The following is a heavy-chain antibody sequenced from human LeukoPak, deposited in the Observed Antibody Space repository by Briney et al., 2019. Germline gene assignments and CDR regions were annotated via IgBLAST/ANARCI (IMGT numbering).Heavy chain of an antibody. Sequence: SQTLSLTCTVSGGSISSGGYYWSWIRQHPGKGLEWIGYIYYSGSTYYNPSLKSRVTISVDTSKNQFSLKLSSVTAADTAVYYCATEGMDCGGDCYSSYRGQGTLVTVSS. CDR2: IYYSGST. V-gene: IGHV4-31*03. D-gene: IGHD2-21*02. CDR3: ATEGMDCGGDCYSSY. CDR1: GGSISSGGYY. J-gene: IGHJ4*02.